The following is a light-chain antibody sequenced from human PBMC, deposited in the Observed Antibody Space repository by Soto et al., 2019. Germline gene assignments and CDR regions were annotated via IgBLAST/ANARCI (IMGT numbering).Light chain of an antibody. CDR2: DAS. Sequence: EIVLTQSPATLSLSPGERATLSCRASQSVSSYLACYQHKPGQAPRLLIYDASNRATGIPARFSGSGSGTDFTLTISSLELEDFAVYYCQQRSKWFPAFGQGTRLEIK. V-gene: IGKV3-11*01. J-gene: IGKJ5*01. CDR3: QQRSKWFPA. CDR1: QSVSSY.